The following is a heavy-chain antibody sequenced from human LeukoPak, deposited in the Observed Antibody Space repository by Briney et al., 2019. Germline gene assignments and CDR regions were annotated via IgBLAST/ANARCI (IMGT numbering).Heavy chain of an antibody. D-gene: IGHD3-16*01. CDR3: ARARDYARGMAFDI. Sequence: SETLSLTCTVSGGSISSYHWSWIRQPPGKGLEWIGYIYYSGSTNYNPSLKSRVTISVDTSKNQFSLKLSSVTAADTAVYYCARARDYARGMAFDIWGQGTMVTVSS. V-gene: IGHV4-59*01. CDR1: GGSISSYH. CDR2: IYYSGST. J-gene: IGHJ3*02.